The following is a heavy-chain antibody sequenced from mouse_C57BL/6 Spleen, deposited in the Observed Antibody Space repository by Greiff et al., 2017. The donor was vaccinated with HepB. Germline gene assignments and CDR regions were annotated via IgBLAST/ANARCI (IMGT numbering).Heavy chain of an antibody. CDR1: GFTFTDYY. CDR3: ARGEEGAMDY. V-gene: IGHV1-26*01. Sequence: EVQLQQSGPELVKPGASVKISCKASGFTFTDYYMNWVKQSHGKSLEWIGDINPNNGGTSYNQKFKGKATLTVDKSSSTAYMELRSLTSEDSAVYYCARGEEGAMDYWGQGTSVTVSS. J-gene: IGHJ4*01. CDR2: INPNNGGT.